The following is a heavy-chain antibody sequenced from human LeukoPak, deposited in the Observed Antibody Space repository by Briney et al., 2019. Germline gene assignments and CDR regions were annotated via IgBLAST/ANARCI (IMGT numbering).Heavy chain of an antibody. CDR2: ISYDGSNK. CDR3: AKGGYDILTGYLY. Sequence: PGGSLRLSCAASGFTFSRYGMHWVRQAPGKGLEWVAVISYDGSNKYYADSVKGRFTISRDNSKNTLYLQMNSLRAEDTAVYYCAKGGYDILTGYLYWGQGTLVTVSS. J-gene: IGHJ4*02. V-gene: IGHV3-30*18. D-gene: IGHD3-9*01. CDR1: GFTFSRYG.